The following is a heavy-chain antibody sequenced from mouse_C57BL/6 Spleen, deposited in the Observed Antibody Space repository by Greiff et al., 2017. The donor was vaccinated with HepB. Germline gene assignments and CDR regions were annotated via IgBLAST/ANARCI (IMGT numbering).Heavy chain of an antibody. J-gene: IGHJ4*01. CDR1: GYTFTSYW. CDR2: IDPSDSET. Sequence: VQLKQPGAELVRPGSSVKLSCKASGYTFTSYWMHWVKQRPIQGLEWIGNIDPSDSETHYNQKFKDKATLTVDKSSSTAYMQLSSLTSEDSAVYYCARRGSGTLYYAMDYWGQGTSVTVSS. D-gene: IGHD3-2*02. V-gene: IGHV1-52*01. CDR3: ARRGSGTLYYAMDY.